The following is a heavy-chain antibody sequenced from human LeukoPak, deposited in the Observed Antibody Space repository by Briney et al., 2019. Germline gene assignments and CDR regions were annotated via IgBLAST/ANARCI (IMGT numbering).Heavy chain of an antibody. CDR2: ITYDGSKK. CDR3: ARGLDYDILTF. J-gene: IGHJ4*02. V-gene: IGHV3-30-3*01. CDR1: GFTFSSFG. D-gene: IGHD3-9*01. Sequence: GGSLRLSCAASGFTFSSFGMHWARQAPGKGLEWVAVITYDGSKKYYADSVKGRFTISRDKSKNTLYLQMDSLRTEDTAVYYCARGLDYDILTFWGQGTLVTVSS.